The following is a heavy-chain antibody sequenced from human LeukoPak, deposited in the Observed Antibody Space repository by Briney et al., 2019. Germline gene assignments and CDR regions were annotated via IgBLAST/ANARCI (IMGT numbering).Heavy chain of an antibody. CDR3: ARDPPGIAASGTYY. D-gene: IGHD6-13*01. CDR2: IYSGGST. J-gene: IGHJ4*02. Sequence: GGSLRLSCAASGFTVSGNYMSWVRQAPGKGLEWVSVIYSGGSTYYADSVKGRFTISRDSSKNTLFLQMNSLRVEDTAVYYCARDPPGIAASGTYYWGQGTLVTVSS. V-gene: IGHV3-53*01. CDR1: GFTVSGNY.